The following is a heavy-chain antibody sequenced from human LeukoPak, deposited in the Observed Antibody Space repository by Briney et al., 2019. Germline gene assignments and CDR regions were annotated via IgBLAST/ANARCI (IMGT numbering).Heavy chain of an antibody. D-gene: IGHD3-10*01. V-gene: IGHV3-23*01. CDR1: GFTFSSYA. CDR3: AKESSGSYYSGDY. Sequence: GGSLRLSCAASGFTFSSYAMSWVRQAPGKGLEWVSTISGAGGSTYNTDSVKGRFTISRDNSKNTLYLQMNSLRAEDTAVYHCAKESSGSYYSGDYWGQGTLVTVSS. CDR2: ISGAGGST. J-gene: IGHJ4*02.